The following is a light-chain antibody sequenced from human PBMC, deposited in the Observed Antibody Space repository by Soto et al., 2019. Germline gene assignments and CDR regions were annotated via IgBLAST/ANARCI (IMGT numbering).Light chain of an antibody. V-gene: IGLV1-51*01. Sequence: QSVLTQPPSVSAAPGQKVTIACSGSSSNIGGNSVSWYQQLPGTAPKLLIYDDNKRPSGIPDRFSGSKSGTSATLGITGFQTGDEADYYCGSWDSSLSAYVFGTGTNV. J-gene: IGLJ1*01. CDR2: DDN. CDR3: GSWDSSLSAYV. CDR1: SSNIGGNS.